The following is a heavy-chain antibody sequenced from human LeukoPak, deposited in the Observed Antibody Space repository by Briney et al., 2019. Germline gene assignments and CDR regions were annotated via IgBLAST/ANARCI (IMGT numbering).Heavy chain of an antibody. CDR2: MNPRSGDS. CDR1: GYTFTNYD. Sequence: GASVKVSCKASGYTFTNYDINWVRQATGQGREWMAWMNPRSGDSRSAQKFQGRLTLTRDTSITTAYMELSTLRSDDTAVYFCATGLEVPADINAWGQGTQVTVSS. D-gene: IGHD2-2*02. V-gene: IGHV1-8*01. CDR3: ATGLEVPADINA. J-gene: IGHJ4*02.